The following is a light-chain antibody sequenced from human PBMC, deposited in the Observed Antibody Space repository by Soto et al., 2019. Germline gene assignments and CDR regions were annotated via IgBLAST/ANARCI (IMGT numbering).Light chain of an antibody. V-gene: IGKV3-15*01. CDR2: GAS. Sequence: EIVMTQSPATLSVSPGERATLSCRASQSVSSNLAWYQQKSGQTPRLLIYGASTRATDIPARFSGSGSGTEFTLTMSSLQSEDFAVYYCQQYDNWPLTFGGGTKVEI. CDR1: QSVSSN. J-gene: IGKJ4*01. CDR3: QQYDNWPLT.